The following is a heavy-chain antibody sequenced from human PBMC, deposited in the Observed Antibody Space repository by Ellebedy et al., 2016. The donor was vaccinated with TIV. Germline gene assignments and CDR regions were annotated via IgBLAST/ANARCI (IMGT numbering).Heavy chain of an antibody. D-gene: IGHD2-2*01. J-gene: IGHJ6*04. V-gene: IGHV3-74*01. CDR1: GFILSNYW. Sequence: GGSLRLXCAASGFILSNYWMHWVRQVPGKGLVWVSHIRGDGISTSYADSVKGRFTISRDNAKNTMYLQMNSLRAEDTAVYYCAKDLGGRVVVPAARGMDVWGKGTTVTVSS. CDR3: AKDLGGRVVVPAARGMDV. CDR2: IRGDGIST.